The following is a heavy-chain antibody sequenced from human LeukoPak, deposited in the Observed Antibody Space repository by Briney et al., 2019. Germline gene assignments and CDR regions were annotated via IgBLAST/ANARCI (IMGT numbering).Heavy chain of an antibody. D-gene: IGHD3/OR15-3a*01. CDR2: MNPNSGNT. Sequence: ASVRVSCKASGYTFTSYDINWVRQATGQGLEWMGWMNPNSGNTGYAQKFQGRVTMTGNTSISTAYMELSSLRSEDTAVYYCERRGFGLPCDYWGQGTRVTVSS. CDR1: GYTFTSYD. V-gene: IGHV1-8*01. J-gene: IGHJ4*02. CDR3: ERRGFGLPCDY.